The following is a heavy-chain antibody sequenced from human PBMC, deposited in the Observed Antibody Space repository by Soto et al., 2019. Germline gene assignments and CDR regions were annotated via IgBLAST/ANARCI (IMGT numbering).Heavy chain of an antibody. V-gene: IGHV3-30*18. CDR1: GFTFSRYG. CDR3: AKESSSWPYYFDY. D-gene: IGHD6-13*01. Sequence: QVQLVESGGGVVQRGRSLRLSCAASGFTFSRYGMHWVRQAPGKGLEWVAIKSYDGSIEYYADSVKGRFTVSRDNSKNTLYLQMNSLRAEDTAIYYCAKESSSWPYYFDYWGQGTLVTVSS. J-gene: IGHJ4*02. CDR2: KSYDGSIE.